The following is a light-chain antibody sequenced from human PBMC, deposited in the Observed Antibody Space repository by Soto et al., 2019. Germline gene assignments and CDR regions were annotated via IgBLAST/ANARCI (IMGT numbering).Light chain of an antibody. CDR3: QPYDSSLTGFVI. V-gene: IGLV1-40*01. CDR2: GTT. CDR1: SSNIGAHYD. Sequence: QSVLTQPPSVSGAPGQRVTISCTGSSSNIGAHYDVHWYQQLPGTAPKLLIYGTTNRPSGVPDRFSGSKSGTSASLAITGLQAEDEADYYCQPYDSSLTGFVIFGGGTKLTVL. J-gene: IGLJ2*01.